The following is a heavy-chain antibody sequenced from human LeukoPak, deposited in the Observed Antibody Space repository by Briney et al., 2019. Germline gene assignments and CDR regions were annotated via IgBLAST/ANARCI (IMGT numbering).Heavy chain of an antibody. CDR1: GFTVSSNY. J-gene: IGHJ3*02. CDR2: IYSGGST. Sequence: GGSLRLSCAASGFTVSSNYMSWVRQAPGKGLEWVSVIYSGGSTYYADSVKGRFTISRDNSKNTLYLQMNSLRAEDTAAYYCARDWGGYSYGYGVDAFDIWGQGTMVTVSS. V-gene: IGHV3-66*01. D-gene: IGHD5-18*01. CDR3: ARDWGGYSYGYGVDAFDI.